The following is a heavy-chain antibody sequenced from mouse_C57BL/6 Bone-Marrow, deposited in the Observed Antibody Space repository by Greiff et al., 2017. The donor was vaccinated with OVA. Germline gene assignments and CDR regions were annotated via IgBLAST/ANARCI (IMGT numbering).Heavy chain of an antibody. J-gene: IGHJ1*03. D-gene: IGHD2-13*01. V-gene: IGHV1-42*01. CDR3: ARKDYSYWYFDV. Sequence: EVKLQESGPELVKPGASVKISCKASGYSFTGYYMNWVKQSPEKSLEWIGEINPSTGGTTYNQKFKAKATLTVDKSSSTAYMQLKSLTSEDSAVYYCARKDYSYWYFDVWGTGTTVTVSS. CDR2: INPSTGGT. CDR1: GYSFTGYY.